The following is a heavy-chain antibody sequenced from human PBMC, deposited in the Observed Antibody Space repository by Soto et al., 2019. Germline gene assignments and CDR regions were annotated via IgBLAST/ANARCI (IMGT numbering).Heavy chain of an antibody. V-gene: IGHV3-64D*08. J-gene: IGHJ3*02. CDR1: GFTFSNYA. Sequence: GGSLRLSCSASGFTFSNYAMHWVRQAPGKGLEYVSAISRNGGSTYYTDSVKGRFTISRDNSKNTLHLQMSSLRVEDTAVYYCVRISPYYYDSSGYGKGAFDIWGQGTMVTVSS. D-gene: IGHD3-22*01. CDR3: VRISPYYYDSSGYGKGAFDI. CDR2: ISRNGGST.